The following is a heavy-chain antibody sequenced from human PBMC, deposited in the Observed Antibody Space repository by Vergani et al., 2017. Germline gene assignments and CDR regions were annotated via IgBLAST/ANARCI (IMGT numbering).Heavy chain of an antibody. D-gene: IGHD3-3*01. CDR3: ARDQRDSTIFGAHRYAY. J-gene: IGHJ4*02. CDR2: ISGSSSYV. CDR1: GFSFSSYS. V-gene: IGHV3-21*02. Sequence: EVQLVESGGGLVKPGGSLRLSCAASGFSFSSYSMNWVRQAPGKGLEWVASISGSSSYVFYRDSVEGRFTITRDNAKKSVYLQMNSLRAEDTAIYYCARDQRDSTIFGAHRYAYWGQGTRVTVSA.